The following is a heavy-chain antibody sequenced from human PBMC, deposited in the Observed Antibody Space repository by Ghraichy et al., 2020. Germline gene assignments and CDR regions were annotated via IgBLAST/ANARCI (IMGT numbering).Heavy chain of an antibody. CDR3: ARDASRYCSSTSCDNVDAFDI. V-gene: IGHV1-69*13. D-gene: IGHD2-2*01. J-gene: IGHJ3*02. CDR1: GGTFSSYA. CDR2: IIPIFGTA. Sequence: SVKVSCKASGGTFSSYAISWVRQAPGQGLEWMGGIIPIFGTANYAQKFQGRVTITADESTSTAYMELSSLRSEDTAVYYCARDASRYCSSTSCDNVDAFDIWGQGTMVTVSS.